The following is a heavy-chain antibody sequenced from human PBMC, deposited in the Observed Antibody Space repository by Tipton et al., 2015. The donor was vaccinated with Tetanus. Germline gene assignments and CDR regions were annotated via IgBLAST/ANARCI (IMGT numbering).Heavy chain of an antibody. J-gene: IGHJ3*02. Sequence: TLSLTCTVSGGSISSYYWTWIRQPPGRGLEWIGYVHYSGSTNYSPSLRSRVTLSVDTSKNQFSLKLSSVTAADTAVYYCARIGWPHQNKPAFDIWGQGTVVTVSS. V-gene: IGHV4-59*07. CDR2: VHYSGST. CDR1: GGSISSYY. D-gene: IGHD6-19*01. CDR3: ARIGWPHQNKPAFDI.